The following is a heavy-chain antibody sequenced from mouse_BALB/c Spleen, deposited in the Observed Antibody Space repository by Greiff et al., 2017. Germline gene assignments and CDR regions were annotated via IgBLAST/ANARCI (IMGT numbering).Heavy chain of an antibody. CDR3: ARSVYYAMDY. Sequence: EVQLQQSGAELVKPGASVKLSCTASGFNIKDTYMHWVKQRPEQGLEWIGRIDPADGNTKYDPKFQGKATITADTSSNTAYLQLSSLTSEDTAVYYCARSVYYAMDYWGQGTSVTVSS. CDR1: GFNIKDTY. V-gene: IGHV14-3*02. CDR2: IDPADGNT. J-gene: IGHJ4*01.